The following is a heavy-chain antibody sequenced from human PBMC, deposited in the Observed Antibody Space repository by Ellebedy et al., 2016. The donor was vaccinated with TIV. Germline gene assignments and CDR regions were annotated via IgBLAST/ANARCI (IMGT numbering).Heavy chain of an antibody. CDR1: GFTFSSYS. J-gene: IGHJ4*02. CDR3: ARDGRSGSYFDERPSYYFDY. V-gene: IGHV3-21*01. D-gene: IGHD1-26*01. Sequence: GESLKISCAASGFTFSSYSMNWVRQAPGKGLEWVSSISSSSSYIYYADSVKGRFTISRDNAKNSLYLQMNSLRAEDTAVYYCARDGRSGSYFDERPSYYFDYWGQGTLVTVSS. CDR2: ISSSSSYI.